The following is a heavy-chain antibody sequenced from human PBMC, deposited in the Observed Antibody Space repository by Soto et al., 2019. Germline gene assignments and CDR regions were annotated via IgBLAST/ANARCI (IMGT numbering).Heavy chain of an antibody. Sequence: QVRLHESGPGLVKPSETLSLTCTVSTDSFNDYYWSWIRQPPGKGLEWTGSIYHTGNTNYNPSLERRASISVDTPKIQFSLSLSSVTAADTAVYYCARDVGIHDAFDIWGQGTLVTVSS. CDR1: TDSFNDYY. D-gene: IGHD5-18*01. V-gene: IGHV4-59*13. CDR2: IYHTGNT. J-gene: IGHJ3*02. CDR3: ARDVGIHDAFDI.